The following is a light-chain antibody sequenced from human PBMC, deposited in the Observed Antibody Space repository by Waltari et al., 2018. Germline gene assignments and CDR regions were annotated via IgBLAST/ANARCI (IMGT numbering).Light chain of an antibody. CDR3: SSYIDSSTLEL. CDR2: DVS. J-gene: IGLJ2*01. CDR1: SSDIGGYNS. Sequence: QSALTQPASVSGSPGQSITIPCTGTSSDIGGYNSVSWYQQVPGKAPKLRIYDVSNRPSVVSSRFSGSKSGNTASLTISGLQAEDEADYFCSSYIDSSTLELFGGGTSLTVL. V-gene: IGLV2-14*03.